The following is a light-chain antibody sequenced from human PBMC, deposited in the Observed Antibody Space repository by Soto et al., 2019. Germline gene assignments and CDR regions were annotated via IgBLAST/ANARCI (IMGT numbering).Light chain of an antibody. CDR1: QGISSW. CDR2: SPS. J-gene: IGKJ3*01. CDR3: QQANSFPLP. Sequence: DIQMTQSPSSVSASVGDRVTISCRASQGISSWLAWYQQKPGKAPSLLIYSPSTLYSGVPSRFTGSGSGKDFYLTFSSLQHEDFATYYCQQANSFPLPFGPGTKVD. V-gene: IGKV1-12*01.